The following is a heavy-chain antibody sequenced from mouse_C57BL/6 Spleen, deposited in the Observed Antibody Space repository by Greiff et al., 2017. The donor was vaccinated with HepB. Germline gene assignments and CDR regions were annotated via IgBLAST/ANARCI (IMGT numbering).Heavy chain of an antibody. CDR3: AREGGYYAARFAY. J-gene: IGHJ3*01. CDR2: ISYDGSN. V-gene: IGHV3-6*01. Sequence: ESGPGLVKPSQSLSLTCSVTGYSITSGYYWNWIRQFPGNKLEWMGYISYDGSNNYNPSLKNRISITRDTSKNQFFLKLNSVTTEDTATYYCAREGGYYAARFAYWGQGTLVTVSA. D-gene: IGHD2-3*01. CDR1: GYSITSGYY.